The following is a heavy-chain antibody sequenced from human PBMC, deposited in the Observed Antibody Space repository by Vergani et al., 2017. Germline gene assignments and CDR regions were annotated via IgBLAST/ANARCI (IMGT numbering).Heavy chain of an antibody. D-gene: IGHD3-10*01. Sequence: EVQLLESGGGLVQPGGSLRLSCAASGFTFSSYAMSWVRQAPGKGLEWVSAISGSGGSTYYADSVKGRFTISRDNSKNTLYLQMNSLRAEDTAVYYCATGAYYGSGSYNYFDYWGQGTLVTVSS. V-gene: IGHV3-23*01. J-gene: IGHJ4*02. CDR1: GFTFSSYA. CDR2: ISGSGGST. CDR3: ATGAYYGSGSYNYFDY.